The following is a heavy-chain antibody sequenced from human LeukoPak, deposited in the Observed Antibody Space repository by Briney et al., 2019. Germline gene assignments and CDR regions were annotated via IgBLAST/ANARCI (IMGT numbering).Heavy chain of an antibody. Sequence: PSETLSLTCTVSGGSISSYYWSWIRRPPGKGLEWIGYIYYSGSTNYNPSLKSRVTISVDTSKNQFSLKLSSVTAVDTAVYYCARHTSWHYYGPRFDPWGQGTLVTVSS. D-gene: IGHD3-10*01. J-gene: IGHJ5*02. CDR2: IYYSGST. V-gene: IGHV4-59*08. CDR1: GGSISSYY. CDR3: ARHTSWHYYGPRFDP.